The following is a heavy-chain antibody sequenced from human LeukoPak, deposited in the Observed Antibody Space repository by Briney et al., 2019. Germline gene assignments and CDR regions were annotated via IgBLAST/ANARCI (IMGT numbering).Heavy chain of an antibody. D-gene: IGHD3-22*01. V-gene: IGHV3-30*02. CDR1: GFTFSSYG. J-gene: IGHJ4*02. CDR2: IRYDGSNK. CDR3: AKDQFYDSSGVFDY. Sequence: GGSLRLSCAASGFTFSSYGMHWVRQAPGKGLEWVAFIRYDGSNKYYADSVKGRFTISRDNSKNTLHLQVNSLRADDTAVYHCAKDQFYDSSGVFDYWGQGTLVTVSS.